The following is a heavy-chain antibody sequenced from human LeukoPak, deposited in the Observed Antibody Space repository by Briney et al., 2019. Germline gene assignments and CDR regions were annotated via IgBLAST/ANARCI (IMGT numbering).Heavy chain of an antibody. CDR1: GFTVSSNS. Sequence: PGGSLRLSCTVSGFTVSSNSMSWVRQAPGKGLEWVSFIYSDNTHYSDSVKGRFTISRDNSKNTLYLQMNSLRDEDTAVYYCARVDGHSSGYRPFDYWGQGTLVTVSS. V-gene: IGHV3-66*03. CDR2: IYSDNT. CDR3: ARVDGHSSGYRPFDY. D-gene: IGHD3-22*01. J-gene: IGHJ4*02.